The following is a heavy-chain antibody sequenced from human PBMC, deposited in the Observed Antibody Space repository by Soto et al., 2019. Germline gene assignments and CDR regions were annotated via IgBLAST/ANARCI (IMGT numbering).Heavy chain of an antibody. V-gene: IGHV4-39*01. CDR2: IYYSGST. D-gene: IGHD2-2*01. CDR3: ARIVVPAASHFHFDY. Sequence: QLQLQESGPGLVKPSETLSLTCTVSGGSISSSSYYWGWIRQPPGKGLEWIGSIYYSGSTYYNPSLKSRVTISVDTSKNQFSLKLSSVTAADTAVYYCARIVVPAASHFHFDYWGQGTLVTVSS. J-gene: IGHJ4*02. CDR1: GGSISSSSYY.